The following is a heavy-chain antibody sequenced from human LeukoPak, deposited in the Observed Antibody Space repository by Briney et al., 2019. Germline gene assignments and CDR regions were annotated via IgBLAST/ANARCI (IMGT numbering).Heavy chain of an antibody. J-gene: IGHJ4*02. D-gene: IGHD6-19*01. Sequence: MTSETLSLTCAVYGGSFSGYYWSWIRQPPGKGLEWIGEINHSGSTNYNPSLKSRVTISVDTSKNQFSLKLSSVTAADTAVYYCARRFQSGWYKGPFDYWGQGTLVTVSS. V-gene: IGHV4-34*01. CDR2: INHSGST. CDR1: GGSFSGYY. CDR3: ARRFQSGWYKGPFDY.